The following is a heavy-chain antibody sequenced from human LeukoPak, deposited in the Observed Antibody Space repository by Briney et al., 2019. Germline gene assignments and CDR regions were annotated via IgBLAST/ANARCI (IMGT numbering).Heavy chain of an antibody. Sequence: SQTLSLTCTVSGGSISGYYWSWIRQPPGKGLEWIGYIYYSGSTNYNPSLKSRVTISVDTSKNQSSLKLSSVTAADTAVYYCAVDYGDSGGAHDAFDIWGQGTMVTVSS. CDR3: AVDYGDSGGAHDAFDI. V-gene: IGHV4-59*08. D-gene: IGHD4-17*01. CDR1: GGSISGYY. CDR2: IYYSGST. J-gene: IGHJ3*02.